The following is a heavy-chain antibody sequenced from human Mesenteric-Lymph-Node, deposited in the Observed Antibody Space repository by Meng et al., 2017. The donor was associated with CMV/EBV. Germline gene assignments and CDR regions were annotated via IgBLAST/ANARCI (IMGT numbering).Heavy chain of an antibody. D-gene: IGHD2-2*01. J-gene: IGHJ6*02. Sequence: GESLKISCAASGFTFSNAWMSCVRQAPGKGLEWVSSISSGSSYIYYADSVKGRFTISRDNAKNSLFLQMNSLRAEDTAVYYCARVAEGYCTSTNCRYYYGMDVWGQGTTVTVSS. V-gene: IGHV3-21*01. CDR1: GFTFSNAW. CDR3: ARVAEGYCTSTNCRYYYGMDV. CDR2: ISSGSSYI.